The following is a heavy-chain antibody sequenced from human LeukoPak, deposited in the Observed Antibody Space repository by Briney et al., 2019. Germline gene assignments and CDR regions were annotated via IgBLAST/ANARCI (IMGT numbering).Heavy chain of an antibody. CDR3: ARVVTRVGYYYYYYMDV. CDR1: GGSFSGYY. D-gene: IGHD2-15*01. J-gene: IGHJ6*03. CDR2: IYTSGST. V-gene: IGHV4-59*10. Sequence: PSETLSLTCAVYGGSFSGYYWSWIRQPAGKGLEWIGRIYTSGSTNYNPSLKSRVTMSVDTSKNQFSLKLSSVTAADTAVYYCARVVTRVGYYYYYYMDVWGKGTTVTISS.